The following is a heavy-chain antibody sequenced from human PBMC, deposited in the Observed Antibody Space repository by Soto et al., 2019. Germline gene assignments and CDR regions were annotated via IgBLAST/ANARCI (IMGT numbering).Heavy chain of an antibody. D-gene: IGHD6-13*01. CDR2: IYYSGST. V-gene: IGHV4-59*01. Sequence: SETLSLTCTVSVGSISSYYWSWIRQPPGKGLEWIGYIYYSGSTNYNPSLKSRVTISVDTSKNQFSLKLSSVNAADTAVYYCARDRAAIAAAGFDTWGQGTLVTVSS. J-gene: IGHJ5*02. CDR3: ARDRAAIAAAGFDT. CDR1: VGSISSYY.